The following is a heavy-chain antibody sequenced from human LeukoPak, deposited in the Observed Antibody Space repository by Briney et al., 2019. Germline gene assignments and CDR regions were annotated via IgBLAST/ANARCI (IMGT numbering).Heavy chain of an antibody. D-gene: IGHD5-12*01. CDR1: GFTFSTYW. V-gene: IGHV3-7*05. CDR3: ARDPSGYDFFDY. J-gene: IGHJ4*02. Sequence: PGGPLRLSCAASGFTFSTYWMSWVRQAPGKGLEWVAKIKQDGSDKHYVDSVKGRFTISRDNAKNSLNLQMNSLRAEDTAVYYCARDPSGYDFFDYWGQGTLVTVSS. CDR2: IKQDGSDK.